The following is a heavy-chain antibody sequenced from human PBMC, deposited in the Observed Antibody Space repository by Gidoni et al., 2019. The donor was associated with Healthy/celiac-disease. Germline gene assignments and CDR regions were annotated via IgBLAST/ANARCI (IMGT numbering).Heavy chain of an antibody. CDR3: ARARQYSSGWYVPPQDKPDAFDI. CDR1: GFTFADYG. V-gene: IGHV3-20*04. D-gene: IGHD6-19*01. CDR2: INWNGGST. J-gene: IGHJ3*02. Sequence: EVQLVESGGGVVRPGGSLRLSCAASGFTFADYGLSWVRQAPGKGLEWVSGINWNGGSTCYADSVKGRFTISRDNAKNSLYLQMNSLRAEDTALYYCARARQYSSGWYVPPQDKPDAFDIWGQGTMVTVSS.